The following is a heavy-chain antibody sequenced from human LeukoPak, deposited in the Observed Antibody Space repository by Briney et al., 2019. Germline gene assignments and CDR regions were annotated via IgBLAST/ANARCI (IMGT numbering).Heavy chain of an antibody. CDR2: IKEDGSEK. V-gene: IGHV3-7*01. CDR3: AREPVGSSY. D-gene: IGHD3-10*01. J-gene: IGHJ4*02. CDR1: GFTFSRSW. Sequence: TGGSLRLSCVASGFTFSRSWMDWVRQAPGKGLEWVANIKEDGSEKYYVDSVKGRFTISRDNAKNSLYLQMNSLRAEDTAVYYCAREPVGSSYWGQGTLVTVSS.